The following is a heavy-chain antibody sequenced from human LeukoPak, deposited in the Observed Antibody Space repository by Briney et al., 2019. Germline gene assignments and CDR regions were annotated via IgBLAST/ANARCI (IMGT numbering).Heavy chain of an antibody. V-gene: IGHV4-39*01. CDR3: ARRGIVVVPAAIRTFDI. D-gene: IGHD2-2*02. CDR1: GGSISSSSHY. CDR2: IYYSGST. Sequence: SETLSLTCTVSGGSISSSSHYWGWIRQPPGKGLEWIGSIYYSGSTYYNPSLKSRVTISVDTSKNQFSLKLSSVTAADTAVYYCARRGIVVVPAAIRTFDIWGQGTMVTVSS. J-gene: IGHJ3*02.